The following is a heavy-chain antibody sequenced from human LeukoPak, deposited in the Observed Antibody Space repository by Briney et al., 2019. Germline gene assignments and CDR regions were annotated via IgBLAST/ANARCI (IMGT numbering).Heavy chain of an antibody. D-gene: IGHD3-3*01. CDR3: AKDHELGYYDFWSGYSDY. V-gene: IGHV3-21*04. CDR1: GFTFSSYS. Sequence: PGGSLRLSCAASGFTFSSYSMNWVRQAPGKGLEWVSSISSSSSYIYYADSVKGRFTISRDNAKNSLYLQMNGLRAEDTAVYYCAKDHELGYYDFWSGYSDYWGQGTLVTVSS. CDR2: ISSSSSYI. J-gene: IGHJ4*02.